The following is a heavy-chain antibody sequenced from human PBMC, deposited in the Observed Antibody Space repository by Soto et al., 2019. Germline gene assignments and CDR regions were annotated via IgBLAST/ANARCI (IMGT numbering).Heavy chain of an antibody. V-gene: IGHV1-24*01. CDR3: ATGNRITMVRGVQDFDY. D-gene: IGHD3-10*01. CDR1: GYTLTELS. CDR2: FDPEDDET. Sequence: ASVKVSCKVSGYTLTELSMHWVRQAPGKGLEWMGGFDPEDDETIYAQKFQGRVTMTEDTSTDTAYMELSSLRSEDTAVYYCATGNRITMVRGVQDFDYWGQGTLVTVSS. J-gene: IGHJ4*02.